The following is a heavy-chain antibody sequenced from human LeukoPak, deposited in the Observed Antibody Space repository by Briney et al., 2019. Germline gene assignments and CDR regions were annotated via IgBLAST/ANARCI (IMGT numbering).Heavy chain of an antibody. CDR1: GGTFSSYA. V-gene: IGHV1-69*05. CDR3: ARGYCSSTSYYAWLWFDP. J-gene: IGHJ5*02. CDR2: IIPIFGTA. D-gene: IGHD2-2*01. Sequence: SVKVSCRASGGTFSSYAISWVRQAPGQGLEWMGGIIPIFGTANYAQKFQGRVTITTDESTSTAYMELSSLRSEDTAVYYCARGYCSSTSYYAWLWFDPWGQGTLVTVSS.